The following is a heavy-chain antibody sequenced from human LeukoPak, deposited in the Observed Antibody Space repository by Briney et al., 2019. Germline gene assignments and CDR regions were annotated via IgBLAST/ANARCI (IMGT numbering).Heavy chain of an antibody. CDR3: ARLEDGDLRKVDY. Sequence: GESLKISCKGSGYIFTIYWIGWVRQMPGKGLERMGIIYPGDSDTRYSPSFQGQVTISADKSISTAYLQWSSLKASDTAMYYCARLEDGDLRKVDYWGQGTLVTVSS. D-gene: IGHD4-17*01. CDR1: GYIFTIYW. J-gene: IGHJ4*02. CDR2: IYPGDSDT. V-gene: IGHV5-51*01.